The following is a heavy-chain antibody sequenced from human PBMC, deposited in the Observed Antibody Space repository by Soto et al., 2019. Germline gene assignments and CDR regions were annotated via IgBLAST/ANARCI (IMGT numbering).Heavy chain of an antibody. CDR2: ISGSGSNI. V-gene: IGHV3-11*01. CDR1: GFSFSDYY. Sequence: GGSLRLSCSASGFSFSDYYMTWVRQAPGKGLEWISYISGSGSNIYYAESVEGRFTISRDNSKNTLYLQMNSLRAEDTAVYYCARNSIAVAETYYDAFDIWGKETMVTVSS. CDR3: ARNSIAVAETYYDAFDI. D-gene: IGHD6-19*01. J-gene: IGHJ3*02.